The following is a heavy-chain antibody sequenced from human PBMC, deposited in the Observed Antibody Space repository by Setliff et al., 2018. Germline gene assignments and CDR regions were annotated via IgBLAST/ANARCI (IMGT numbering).Heavy chain of an antibody. V-gene: IGHV1-18*01. J-gene: IGHJ4*02. CDR3: SRLVRYCSKTTCQTASGAEV. CDR1: GYTFFHSG. Sequence: ASVKVSCKASGYTFFHSGITWVRQAPGQGLEWMGWISVYSGNTNYAQKLQGRVTMTTDATTNTAYMELRGLTSDDTAIYYCSRLVRYCSKTTCQTASGAEVWGQGTLVTVSS. CDR2: ISVYSGNT. D-gene: IGHD2-15*01.